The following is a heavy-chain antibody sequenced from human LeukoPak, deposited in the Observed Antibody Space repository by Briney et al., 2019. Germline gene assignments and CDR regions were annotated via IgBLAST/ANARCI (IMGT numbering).Heavy chain of an antibody. CDR1: GYSFTSYW. CDR3: ARHQGGNYDSSGYPDAFDI. Sequence: GESLKISCKGSGYSFTSYWIGWVRQMPGKGLERMGIIYPGDSDTRYSPSFQGQVTISADKSISTAYLQWSSLKASDTAMYYCARHQGGNYDSSGYPDAFDIWGQGTMVTVSS. D-gene: IGHD3-22*01. V-gene: IGHV5-51*01. J-gene: IGHJ3*02. CDR2: IYPGDSDT.